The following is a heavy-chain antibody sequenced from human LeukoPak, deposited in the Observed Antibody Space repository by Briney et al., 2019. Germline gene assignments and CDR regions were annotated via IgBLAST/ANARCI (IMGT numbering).Heavy chain of an antibody. CDR1: GYAFTDYY. Sequence: ASVKVSCKASGYAFTDYYMHWVRQAPGQGLEWMGWINPTSGDTNYAQNFQGRVTMTRDTSISTASLELSRLRSDDTALYYCARDDFYDGGGYDYWGQGTLVTVS. CDR3: ARDDFYDGGGYDY. J-gene: IGHJ4*02. V-gene: IGHV1-2*02. D-gene: IGHD3-22*01. CDR2: INPTSGDT.